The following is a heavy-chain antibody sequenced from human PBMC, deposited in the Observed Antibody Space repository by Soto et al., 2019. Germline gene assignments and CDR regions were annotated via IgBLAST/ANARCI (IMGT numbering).Heavy chain of an antibody. J-gene: IGHJ5*02. CDR2: INHSGST. D-gene: IGHD6-6*01. V-gene: IGHV4-34*01. CDR1: GGSFSGYY. Sequence: SETLSLTCAVYGGSFSGYYWSWIRQPPGKGLEWIGEINHSGSTNYNPSLKSRVTISVDTSKNQFSLKLSSVTAADTAVYYCASLILPSTSIAALNWGRWFDPWGQGTLVTVSS. CDR3: ASLILPSTSIAALNWGRWFDP.